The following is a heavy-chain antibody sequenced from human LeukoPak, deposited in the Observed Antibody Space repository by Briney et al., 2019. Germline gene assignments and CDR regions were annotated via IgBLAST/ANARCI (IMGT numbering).Heavy chain of an antibody. CDR3: ARQGITMIVVVSKGFDY. Sequence: ASVKVSCKASGYTFTSYYMHWVRQAPGQGLEWMGIINPSGGSTSYAQKFQGRVTMTRDTSTSTVYMELSSLRSEDTAVYYCARQGITMIVVVSKGFDYWDQGTLVTVSS. CDR1: GYTFTSYY. V-gene: IGHV1-46*01. D-gene: IGHD3-22*01. CDR2: INPSGGST. J-gene: IGHJ4*02.